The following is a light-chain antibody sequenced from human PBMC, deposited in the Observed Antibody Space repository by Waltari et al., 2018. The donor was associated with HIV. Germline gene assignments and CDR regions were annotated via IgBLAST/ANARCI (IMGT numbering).Light chain of an antibody. CDR3: MQSLQTPWT. CDR2: LGS. J-gene: IGKJ2*01. Sequence: DIVMTQSPLSLPVTPGEPASISCRSSQSRLNRNGYNYLAWYLQKPGQSPQLVIYLGSNRASGVPDRFSASGSGTDFTLKISRVEAEDVGVYYCMQSLQTPWTFGQGTKLEIK. V-gene: IGKV2-28*01. CDR1: QSRLNRNGYNY.